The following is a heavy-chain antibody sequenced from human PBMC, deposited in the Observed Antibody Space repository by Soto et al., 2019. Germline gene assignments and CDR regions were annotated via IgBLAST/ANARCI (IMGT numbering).Heavy chain of an antibody. Sequence: QVQLQESGPGLVKPSETLSLTCTVSGGSISSYYWSWIRQPPGKGLEWIGYIYYSGITNYNPSLKTRVTISVDTSKNQFSLKLSSETAADTAVYYCARYKSNYYYVMDVWGQGTTVTVSS. CDR2: IYYSGIT. CDR1: GGSISSYY. J-gene: IGHJ6*02. CDR3: ARYKSNYYYVMDV. D-gene: IGHD1-20*01. V-gene: IGHV4-59*01.